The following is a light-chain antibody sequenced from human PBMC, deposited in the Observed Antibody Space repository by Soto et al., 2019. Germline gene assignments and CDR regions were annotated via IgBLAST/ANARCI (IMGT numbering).Light chain of an antibody. J-gene: IGLJ2*01. Sequence: QSALTQPASVSGSPGQSITISCTGTSSDIGGYNYVSWYQQHPDKAPKLIIYDVGDRPSGVSNRFSGSKSGDTASLTISGLQAEDEADYYCSSYTSSSHVVFGGGTKVTVL. V-gene: IGLV2-14*03. CDR1: SSDIGGYNY. CDR2: DVG. CDR3: SSYTSSSHVV.